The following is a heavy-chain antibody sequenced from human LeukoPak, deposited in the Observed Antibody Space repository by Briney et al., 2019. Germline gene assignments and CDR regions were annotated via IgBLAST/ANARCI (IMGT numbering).Heavy chain of an antibody. Sequence: GASVKVSCKASGYTFTGYYMHWVRQAPGQGLEWMGWINPNSGGTNNAQKFQGRVTMTRDTSISTAYMELSRLRSDDTAVYYCARDKGYSYGVDYWGQGTLVTVSS. CDR1: GYTFTGYY. V-gene: IGHV1-2*02. D-gene: IGHD5-18*01. J-gene: IGHJ4*02. CDR3: ARDKGYSYGVDY. CDR2: INPNSGGT.